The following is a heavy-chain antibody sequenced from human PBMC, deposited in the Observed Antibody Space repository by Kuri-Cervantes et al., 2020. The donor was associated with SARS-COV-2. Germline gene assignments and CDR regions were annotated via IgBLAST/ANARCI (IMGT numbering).Heavy chain of an antibody. Sequence: SCTVSGGSISSGDYYWSWIRQPPGKGLEWIEYIYYSGRTYYNPSLKSRVTISVDTSKNQFSLKLSSVTDADTAVYYCARRHHYYYYGMDVWGQGIMVTVSS. V-gene: IGHV4-30-4*01. J-gene: IGHJ6*02. CDR2: IYYSGRT. CDR1: GGSISSGDYY. CDR3: ARRHHYYYYGMDV.